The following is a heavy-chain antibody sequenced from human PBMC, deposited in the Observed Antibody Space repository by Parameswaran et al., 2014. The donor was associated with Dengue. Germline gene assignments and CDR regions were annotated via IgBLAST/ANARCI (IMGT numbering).Heavy chain of an antibody. V-gene: IGHV4-34*01. CDR3: ARGPGYCSGGSCYRGRYFDY. D-gene: IGHD2-15*01. CDR1: GGSFSGYY. CDR2: INHSGST. J-gene: IGHJ4*02. Sequence: ASETLSLTCAVYGGSFSGYYWSWIRQPPGKGLEWIGEINHSGSTNYNPSLKSRVTISVDTSKNQFSLKLSSVTAADTAVYYCARGPGYCSGGSCYRGRYFDYWGQGTLVTVSS.